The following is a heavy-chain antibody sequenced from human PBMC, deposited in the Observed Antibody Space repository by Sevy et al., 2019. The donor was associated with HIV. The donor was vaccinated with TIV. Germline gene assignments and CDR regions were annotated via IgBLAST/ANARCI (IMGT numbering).Heavy chain of an antibody. CDR2: ISYDGSNK. CDR3: ARDRKWGCYYDSTPNGA. Sequence: GGSLRLSCAASGFTFSSYAMHWVRQAPGKGLEWVAVISYDGSNKYYADSVKGRFTISRDNSKNTLYLQMNSLGAEDTAVYYCARDRKWGCYYDSTPNGAWGQGTLVTVSS. J-gene: IGHJ5*02. D-gene: IGHD3-22*01. V-gene: IGHV3-30-3*01. CDR1: GFTFSSYA.